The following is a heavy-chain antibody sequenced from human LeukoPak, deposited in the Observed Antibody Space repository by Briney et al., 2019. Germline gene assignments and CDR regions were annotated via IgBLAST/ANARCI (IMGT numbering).Heavy chain of an antibody. D-gene: IGHD3-9*01. J-gene: IGHJ4*02. Sequence: EGSLRLSCAASGFTFSSYSMNWVRQAPGKGLEWVSSISSSSSYIYYADSVKGRFTISRDNAKNSLYLQMNSLRAEDTAVYYCARAEYYDILTGYYNVPDTDYWGQGTLVTVSS. V-gene: IGHV3-21*01. CDR3: ARAEYYDILTGYYNVPDTDY. CDR1: GFTFSSYS. CDR2: ISSSSSYI.